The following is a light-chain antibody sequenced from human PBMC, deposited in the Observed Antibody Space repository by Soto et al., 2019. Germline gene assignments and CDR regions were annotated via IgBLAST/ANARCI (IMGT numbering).Light chain of an antibody. CDR2: GNN. CDR3: AAWDDSLNGWV. V-gene: IGLV1-40*01. CDR1: SSNIGAGYD. Sequence: QSVLTQPPSVSGAPGQRVTISCTGSSSNIGAGYDVHWYQQLPGTAPKLLIYGNNNRPSGVPGRFSGSKSGTSASLAITGLQAEDEADYYCAAWDDSLNGWVFGGGTKLTVL. J-gene: IGLJ3*02.